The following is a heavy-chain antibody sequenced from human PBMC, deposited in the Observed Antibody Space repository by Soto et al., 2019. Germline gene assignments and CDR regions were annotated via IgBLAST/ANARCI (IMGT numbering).Heavy chain of an antibody. CDR3: FLDRGGYGEYYY. CDR1: AGSISSGGYY. CDR2: IYHSGGT. Sequence: SETLSLTCSVSAGSISSGGYYWNWIRQPPGKGLEWIGYIYHSGGTYSSPSLRSRVTISVDTSKTPSSLNLSSAPAAATPVYYCFLDRGGYGEYYYCGQGTLVTVSS. V-gene: IGHV4-31*03. D-gene: IGHD3-16*01. J-gene: IGHJ4*02.